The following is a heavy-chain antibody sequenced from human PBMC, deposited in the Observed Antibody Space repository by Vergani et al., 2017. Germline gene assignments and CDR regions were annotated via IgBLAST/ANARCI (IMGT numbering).Heavy chain of an antibody. J-gene: IGHJ5*02. Sequence: QVRLQESGPGLVKPSETLSLTCSVSGGSMSGFYWSWFRQPPGKGLEWIGYVYYTGSTTYNPSLKSRVTISVDTSNNQFSLRMTSLTAADTAIYYCARDRDLYCRSTTSCHNWFDPWGQGSLVTVSS. CDR3: ARDRDLYCRSTTSCHNWFDP. D-gene: IGHD2/OR15-2a*01. CDR2: VYYTGST. V-gene: IGHV4-59*01. CDR1: GGSMSGFY.